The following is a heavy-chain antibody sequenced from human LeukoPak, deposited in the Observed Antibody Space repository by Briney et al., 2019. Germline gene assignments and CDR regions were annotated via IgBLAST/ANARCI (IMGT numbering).Heavy chain of an antibody. CDR2: MNPNSGNT. CDR1: GYTFTSYD. D-gene: IGHD3-16*01. CDR3: ARGVWARNDAYYLGY. Sequence: ASVKVSCKASGYTFTSYDINWVRQATGQGLEWMGWMNPNSGNTGYAQKFQGRVTMTRNTSINTAYMELSSLRSEDTAMYYCARGVWARNDAYYLGYWGQGTLVTVSS. J-gene: IGHJ4*02. V-gene: IGHV1-8*01.